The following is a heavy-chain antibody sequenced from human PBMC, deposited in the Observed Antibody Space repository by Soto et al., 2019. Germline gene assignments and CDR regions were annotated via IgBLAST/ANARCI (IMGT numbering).Heavy chain of an antibody. CDR1: GYSISSGYY. D-gene: IGHD6-6*01. CDR3: ARGPYSSSSGDWFDP. Sequence: PSETLSLTCAVSGYSISSGYYWGCIRQPPGKGLEWIGSIYHSGSTYYNPSLKSRVTISVDTSKNQFSLKLSSVTAADTAVYYCARGPYSSSSGDWFDPWGQGTLVTVSS. V-gene: IGHV4-38-2*01. J-gene: IGHJ5*02. CDR2: IYHSGST.